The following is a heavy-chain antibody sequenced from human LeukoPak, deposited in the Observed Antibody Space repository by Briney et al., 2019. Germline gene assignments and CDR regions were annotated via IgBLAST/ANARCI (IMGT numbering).Heavy chain of an antibody. D-gene: IGHD3-10*01. J-gene: IGHJ6*02. CDR2: ISYDGSNK. V-gene: IGHV3-30*04. CDR1: GFTFSSYA. Sequence: GGSLRLSCAASGFTFSSYAMHWVRQAPGKGLEWVAGISYDGSNKYYADSVKGRFTISRDNSKNTLYLQMNSLRAEDTAVYYCARDERLGGFWSRYYFGMDVWGQGSTVTVSS. CDR3: ARDERLGGFWSRYYFGMDV.